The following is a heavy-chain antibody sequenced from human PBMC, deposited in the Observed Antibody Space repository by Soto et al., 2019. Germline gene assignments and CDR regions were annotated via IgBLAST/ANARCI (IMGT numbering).Heavy chain of an antibody. CDR3: GTVFEH. V-gene: IGHV3-74*01. J-gene: IGHJ4*02. CDR2: VDSDGRGT. Sequence: EVQLVESGGGSVQPGGSLRLSCVASGITFTNYWMHWVRQVPGKGLVWVARVDSDGRGTSYADFVKGRFTISRDNAKNTLYLQMHSLRVEDTAMSYCGTVFEHWGQGIPVTVSS. CDR1: GITFTNYW.